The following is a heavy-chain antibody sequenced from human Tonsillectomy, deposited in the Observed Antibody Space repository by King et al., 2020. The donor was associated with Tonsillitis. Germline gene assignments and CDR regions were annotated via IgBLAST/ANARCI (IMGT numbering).Heavy chain of an antibody. CDR2: IDSDGSSI. V-gene: IGHV3-74*01. CDR3: ARDYSIWFGYYYYGMDV. Sequence: VQLVESGGGLVQPGGSLRLSCAASGFTFSNYWMHWVRQAPGKGLVWVSRIDSDGSSIRYADSVKGRFTISRDNAKNTLYLQMNSLRAEDTAVYYCARDYSIWFGYYYYGMDVWGQGTTVTVSS. D-gene: IGHD4-11*01. CDR1: GFTFSNYW. J-gene: IGHJ6*02.